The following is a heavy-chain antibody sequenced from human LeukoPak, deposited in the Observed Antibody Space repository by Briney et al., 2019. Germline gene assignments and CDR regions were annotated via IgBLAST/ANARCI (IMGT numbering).Heavy chain of an antibody. CDR1: GSTFSSYS. Sequence: PGGSLRLSCAASGSTFSSYSVNWVRQAPGKGLEWVSCISSSSSYIYYADSVKGRFTISRDNAKNSLYLQMNSLRAEDMALYYCAKDIAAAGTGGFDYWGQGTLVTVSS. J-gene: IGHJ4*02. CDR3: AKDIAAAGTGGFDY. CDR2: ISSSSSYI. D-gene: IGHD6-13*01. V-gene: IGHV3-21*04.